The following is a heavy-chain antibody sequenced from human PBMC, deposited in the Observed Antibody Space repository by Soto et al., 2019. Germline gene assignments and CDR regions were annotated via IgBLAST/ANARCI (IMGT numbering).Heavy chain of an antibody. V-gene: IGHV3-48*03. CDR2: ISSSGGSI. J-gene: IGHJ4*02. CDR3: ARAPFLTGYLDY. CDR1: GFTFSSYE. D-gene: IGHD3-9*01. Sequence: GGSLRLSCAASGFTFSSYEMNWVRQAPGKGLEWVSSISSSGGSIYYADSVKGRFTISRDNAKNSLYLQMNSLRAEDTAVYYCARAPFLTGYLDYWGQGTLVTVSS.